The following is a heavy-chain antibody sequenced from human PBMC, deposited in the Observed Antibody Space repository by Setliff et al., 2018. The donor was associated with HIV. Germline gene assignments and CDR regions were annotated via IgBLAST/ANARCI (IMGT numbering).Heavy chain of an antibody. CDR2: ISGFNGNT. D-gene: IGHD6-19*01. J-gene: IGHJ4*02. Sequence: ASVKVSCKASGYFFNHYGIAWVRQAPGQGLEWMGWISGFNGNTNYAQILQDRVTVTTDTSTSTVYMELRNLRSDDTAVYYCARDLGWLDFDYWGQGTLVTVSS. CDR1: GYFFNHYG. V-gene: IGHV1-18*01. CDR3: ARDLGWLDFDY.